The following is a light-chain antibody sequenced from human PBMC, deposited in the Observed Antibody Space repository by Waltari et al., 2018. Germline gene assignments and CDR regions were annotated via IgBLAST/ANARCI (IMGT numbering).Light chain of an antibody. CDR1: HSNIGSNT. CDR2: PNV. V-gene: IGLV1-44*01. J-gene: IGLJ2*01. Sequence: QSLLTQPPSASGTPGQRVTISCSGSHSNIGSNTVDWYQQLPGKAPKLLTSPNVQRPPGVPDRFSGSRSGTSASLAISGLQSDDEADYYCASWDDRLTAVVFGGGTKLTVL. CDR3: ASWDDRLTAVV.